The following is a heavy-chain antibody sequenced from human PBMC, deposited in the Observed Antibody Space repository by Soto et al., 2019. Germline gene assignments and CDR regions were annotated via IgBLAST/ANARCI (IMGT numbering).Heavy chain of an antibody. J-gene: IGHJ3*02. CDR2: ISGSSSDI. Sequence: VGSLRLSCAASGFTFSSYSMNWVRQAPGKGLEWVSSISGSSSDIYYADSVKGRFTISRDNAKNSLYLQMNSLRAEDPAVYYCARGKVGTRGAFDIWGQGTMVTVSS. V-gene: IGHV3-21*01. CDR1: GFTFSSYS. D-gene: IGHD2-21*02. CDR3: ARGKVGTRGAFDI.